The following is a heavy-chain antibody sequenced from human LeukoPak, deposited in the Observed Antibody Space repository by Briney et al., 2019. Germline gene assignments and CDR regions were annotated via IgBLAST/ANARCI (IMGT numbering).Heavy chain of an antibody. CDR2: ISGSGSST. CDR1: GFTFRRYA. Sequence: GGSLRLSCAASGFTFRRYAMNWVRQAPGKGLEGVSAISGSGSSTYYADSVKGRFPISRDNSKNTLYLQMNSLRAEDTAVYYCARSGTNYYYYYMDVGGKGTTVTVS. D-gene: IGHD1-26*01. CDR3: ARSGTNYYYYYMDV. V-gene: IGHV3-23*01. J-gene: IGHJ6*03.